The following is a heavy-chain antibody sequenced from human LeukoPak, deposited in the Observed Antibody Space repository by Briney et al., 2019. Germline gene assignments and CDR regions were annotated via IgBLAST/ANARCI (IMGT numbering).Heavy chain of an antibody. D-gene: IGHD3-10*01. J-gene: IGHJ4*02. CDR3: TTFYYYGSGSYLGY. Sequence: GGSLRLSCAASGFTVSSNYMSWVRQAPGKGLEWVGRIKSNTDGGTTDYAAPVKGRFTISRDDSKNTLNLQMNSLKTEDTAVYYCTTFYYYGSGSYLGYWGQGTLVTVSS. CDR2: IKSNTDGGTT. V-gene: IGHV3-15*01. CDR1: GFTVSSNY.